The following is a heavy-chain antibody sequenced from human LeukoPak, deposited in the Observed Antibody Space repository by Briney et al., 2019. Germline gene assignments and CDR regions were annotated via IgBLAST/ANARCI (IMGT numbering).Heavy chain of an antibody. D-gene: IGHD2-2*01. CDR2: TYYRSKWYN. J-gene: IGHJ4*02. Sequence: SQTLSLTCAISGDSVSSNSAAWNWIRQSPSRGLEWLGRTYYRSKWYNDYAVSVKSRITINPDTSKNQFSLQLNSVTPEDTAVYYCAREADCSSTSCYGGAFDYWGQGTLVTVSS. CDR1: GDSVSSNSAA. V-gene: IGHV6-1*01. CDR3: AREADCSSTSCYGGAFDY.